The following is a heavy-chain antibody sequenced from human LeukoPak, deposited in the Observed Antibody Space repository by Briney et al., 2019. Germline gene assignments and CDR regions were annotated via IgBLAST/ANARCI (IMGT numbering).Heavy chain of an antibody. CDR2: IYSGGST. V-gene: IGHV3-66*02. D-gene: IGHD6-6*01. J-gene: IGHJ4*02. CDR1: EFSVGSNY. CDR3: ARDKGTSYLSSFDY. Sequence: RPGGSLRLSCAASEFSVGSNYMTWVRQAPGKGLEWVSLIYSGGSTYYADSVKGRFTISRDNSKNTLYLQMNSLRAADTAVYYCARDKGTSYLSSFDYWGQGTLVTVSS.